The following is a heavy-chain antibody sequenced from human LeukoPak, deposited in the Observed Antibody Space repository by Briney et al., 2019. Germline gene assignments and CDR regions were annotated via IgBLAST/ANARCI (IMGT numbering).Heavy chain of an antibody. J-gene: IGHJ4*02. CDR1: GFTFSSYW. CDR2: IKQDGSEK. V-gene: IGHV3-7*01. Sequence: GGSLRLSCAASGFTFSSYWMSWVRQAPGKGLEWVANIKQDGSEKYYVDSVKGRFTISRDNAKNSLYLQMNSLKTEDTAVYYCAIQKADLITMVRGVIAYWGQGTLVTVPS. D-gene: IGHD3-10*01. CDR3: AIQKADLITMVRGVIAY.